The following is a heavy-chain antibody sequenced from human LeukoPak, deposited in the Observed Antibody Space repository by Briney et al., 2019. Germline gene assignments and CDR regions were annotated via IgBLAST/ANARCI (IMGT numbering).Heavy chain of an antibody. Sequence: PGGSLRLPCAVSGFFFSSFDMHWVRQGPGKGPEWVASISFNGGNKYYADSVKGRFTNSRDNSKNTLYLQMSSLRAEDTAVYYCVKKEDVRAYFDYWGQGTLVTVSS. CDR3: VKKEDVRAYFDY. J-gene: IGHJ4*02. CDR1: GFFFSSFD. CDR2: ISFNGGNK. D-gene: IGHD4-17*01. V-gene: IGHV3-30*18.